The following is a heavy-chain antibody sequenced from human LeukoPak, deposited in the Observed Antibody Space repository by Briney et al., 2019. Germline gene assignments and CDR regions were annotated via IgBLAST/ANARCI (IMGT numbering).Heavy chain of an antibody. Sequence: GASVKVSCKASGGTFSSYAISWVRQAPGQGLEWMGGIIPIFGTANYAQKFQGRVTITADKSTSTAYMELSSLRSEDTAVYYCARVAASRSYYYYMDVWGKGTTVTVSS. CDR3: ARVAASRSYYYYMDV. V-gene: IGHV1-69*06. D-gene: IGHD6-6*01. J-gene: IGHJ6*03. CDR1: GGTFSSYA. CDR2: IIPIFGTA.